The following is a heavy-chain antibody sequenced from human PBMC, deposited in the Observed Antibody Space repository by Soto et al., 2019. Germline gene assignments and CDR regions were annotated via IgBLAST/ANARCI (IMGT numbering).Heavy chain of an antibody. V-gene: IGHV4-59*01. CDR2: IYYSGST. J-gene: IGHJ5*02. CDR3: ARVGTMVRGVIIGWWFDP. Sequence: SETLSLTCTVSGGSISSYYWSWIRQPAGKGLEWIGYIYYSGSTNYNPSLKSRVTISVDTSKNQFSLKLSSVTAADTAVYYCARVGTMVRGVIIGWWFDPWGQGTLVTVSS. D-gene: IGHD3-10*01. CDR1: GGSISSYY.